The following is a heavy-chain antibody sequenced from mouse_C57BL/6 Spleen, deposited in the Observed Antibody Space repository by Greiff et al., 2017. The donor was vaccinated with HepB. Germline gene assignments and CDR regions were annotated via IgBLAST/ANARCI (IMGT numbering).Heavy chain of an antibody. Sequence: QVQLQQPGAELEMPGASVKLSCKASGYTFTSYWMHWVKQRPGQGLEWIGEIDPSDSYTNYNQKFKGKSTLTVDKSSSTAYMQLSSLTSEDSAVYYCARGYYGYYYLDYWGQGTTLTVSS. CDR2: IDPSDSYT. V-gene: IGHV1-69*01. D-gene: IGHD2-3*01. CDR3: ARGYYGYYYLDY. J-gene: IGHJ2*01. CDR1: GYTFTSYW.